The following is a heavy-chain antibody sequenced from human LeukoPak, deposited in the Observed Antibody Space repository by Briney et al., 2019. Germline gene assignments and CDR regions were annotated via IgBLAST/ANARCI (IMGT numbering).Heavy chain of an antibody. Sequence: GGSLRLSCAAAGFTFSSYAMSWVRQAPGKGLEWVSAISGSGGSTYYADSVKGRFTISRDNSKNTLYLQINSLRAEDTAVYYCAKYHGFGPTPYDYWGQGTLVTVSS. CDR1: GFTFSSYA. V-gene: IGHV3-23*01. J-gene: IGHJ4*02. CDR2: ISGSGGST. CDR3: AKYHGFGPTPYDY. D-gene: IGHD3-10*01.